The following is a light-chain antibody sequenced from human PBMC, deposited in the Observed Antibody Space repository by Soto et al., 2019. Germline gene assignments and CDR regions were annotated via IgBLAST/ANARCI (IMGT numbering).Light chain of an antibody. V-gene: IGKV3-15*01. CDR2: GAS. CDR1: QSVSSN. J-gene: IGKJ2*01. Sequence: EIVMTQSPATLSVPPGQRATLSCRASQSVSSNLAWYQQKPGQAPRLLIYGASTRATGIPARFSGSGSGTEFTLTISTLQSEDFAVYHCQQYNIWPLTFGQGTKLEIK. CDR3: QQYNIWPLT.